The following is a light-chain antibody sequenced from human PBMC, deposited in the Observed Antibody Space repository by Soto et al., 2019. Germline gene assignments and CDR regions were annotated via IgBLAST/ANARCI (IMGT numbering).Light chain of an antibody. CDR2: DAS. CDR1: QRIGTW. J-gene: IGKJ3*01. CDR3: QQYHSYFT. V-gene: IGKV1-5*01. Sequence: DIQMTQSPSTLSASVGDRVTITCRASQRIGTWLAWYQQKPGKAPNLLIYDASSLESGVPSRFSVTGSGTAFTLTISSLQPDDFVTYYCQQYHSYFTFGPGTKVDIK.